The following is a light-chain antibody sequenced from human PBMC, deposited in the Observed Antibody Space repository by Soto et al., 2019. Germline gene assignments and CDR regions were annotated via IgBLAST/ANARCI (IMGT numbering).Light chain of an antibody. V-gene: IGKV3-15*01. Sequence: EIVMTQSPATLSVSPGKRATLSCRASEPVNNNLAWYQQKPGQAPRLLIYGASARATGIPARFSGSGSGTEFTLTTSSRQSEDVAVYFGQQYNNWPLTFGGGTKVEIK. CDR3: QQYNNWPLT. J-gene: IGKJ4*01. CDR1: EPVNNN. CDR2: GAS.